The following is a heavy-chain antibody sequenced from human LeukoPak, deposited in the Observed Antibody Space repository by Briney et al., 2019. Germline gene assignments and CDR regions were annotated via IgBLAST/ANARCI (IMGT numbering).Heavy chain of an antibody. CDR3: ARGGRPTYYYYYYYMDV. V-gene: IGHV4-59*01. D-gene: IGHD3-16*01. J-gene: IGHJ6*03. Sequence: SETLSLTCTVSGGSISSYYWSWIRQPPGKGLEWIGYIYYSGSTNYNPSLKSRVTISVDTSKNQFSLKLSSVTAADTAVYYCARGGRPTYYYYYYYMDVWGKGTTVTVSS. CDR2: IYYSGST. CDR1: GGSISSYY.